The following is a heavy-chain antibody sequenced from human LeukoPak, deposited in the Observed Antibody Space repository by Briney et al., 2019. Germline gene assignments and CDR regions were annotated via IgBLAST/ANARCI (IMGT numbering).Heavy chain of an antibody. V-gene: IGHV4-30-4*01. D-gene: IGHD5-12*01. CDR3: ARASLRRRSADV. Sequence: SQTLSLTCTVSGGSISSGDYYWSWIRQPPGKGLEWIGYIYYSGSTYYNPSLKSRVTVSVDTSKNQFSLKLSSVTAADTAVYYCARASLRRRSADVWGQGTTVTVSS. CDR2: IYYSGST. J-gene: IGHJ6*02. CDR1: GGSISSGDYY.